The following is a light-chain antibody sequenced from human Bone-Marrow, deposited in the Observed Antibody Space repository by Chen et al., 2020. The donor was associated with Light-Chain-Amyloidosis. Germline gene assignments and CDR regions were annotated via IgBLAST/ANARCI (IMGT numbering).Light chain of an antibody. CDR1: NIGSTS. Sequence: SYVLTQPSSVSVAPGQTATIACGGNNIGSTSVHWYQHKPGQAPLLVVYDDSDRPSGIPERLSGSNSGNTATLTISRVEAGDEADYYCPVWDRSSDRPVFGGGTKLTVL. CDR3: PVWDRSSDRPV. J-gene: IGLJ3*02. CDR2: DDS. V-gene: IGLV3-21*02.